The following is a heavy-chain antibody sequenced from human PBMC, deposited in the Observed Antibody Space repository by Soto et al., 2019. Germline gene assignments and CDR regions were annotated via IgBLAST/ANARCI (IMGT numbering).Heavy chain of an antibody. D-gene: IGHD2-2*01. Sequence: LEILSLTCAVSGGSISSTVHFWAWIRQPPGKGLEWIGNIYYSGSTSYNPSLKSRVTISIDMSKNQFSLTLSSVTAADTAVYYCARQNYCGTTTCYGYWGQGTLVTVSS. CDR2: IYYSGST. CDR1: GGSISSTVHF. CDR3: ARQNYCGTTTCYGY. J-gene: IGHJ4*02. V-gene: IGHV4-39*01.